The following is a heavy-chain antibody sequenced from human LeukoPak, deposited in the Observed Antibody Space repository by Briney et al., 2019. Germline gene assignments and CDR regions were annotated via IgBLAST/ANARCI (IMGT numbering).Heavy chain of an antibody. CDR1: GGSFSGYY. Sequence: SETLSLTCAVYGGSFSGYYWSWLRQPPGKGLEWIGEINHSGSTNYNPSLKSRVTISVDTSKNQFSLKLSSVTAADTAVYYCARARRGGYGWFDPWGQGTLVTVSS. V-gene: IGHV4-34*01. CDR2: INHSGST. J-gene: IGHJ5*02. CDR3: ARARRGGYGWFDP. D-gene: IGHD5-12*01.